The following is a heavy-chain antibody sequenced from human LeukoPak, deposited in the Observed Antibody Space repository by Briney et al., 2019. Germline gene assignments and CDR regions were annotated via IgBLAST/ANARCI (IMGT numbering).Heavy chain of an antibody. CDR2: INWNGGGT. CDR3: AKHLTATNTYIFFGLDV. J-gene: IGHJ6*02. V-gene: IGHV3-9*01. D-gene: IGHD1-26*01. CDR1: GHSFKDYG. Sequence: GGSLRLSCAATGHSFKDYGMHWVRQPPGKGLEWVSAINWNGGGTDYADSVKGRFTIFRDNAKNSLYLQLSSLRPEDTALYYCAKHLTATNTYIFFGLDVWGQGTSVTVSS.